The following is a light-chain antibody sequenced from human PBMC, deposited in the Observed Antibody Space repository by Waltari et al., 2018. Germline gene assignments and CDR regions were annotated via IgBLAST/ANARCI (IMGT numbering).Light chain of an antibody. V-gene: IGKV3-11*01. CDR2: DAS. CDR3: QQRSNWRT. Sequence: EMVLTQSPATLSLSPGERATLSYRASQSVNTYLAWYQQKPGQAPRLLIYDASNRATAIPARFSGSGSGTDFTLTISSLDPEDFAVYYCQQRSNWRTFGGGTKVEIK. CDR1: QSVNTY. J-gene: IGKJ4*01.